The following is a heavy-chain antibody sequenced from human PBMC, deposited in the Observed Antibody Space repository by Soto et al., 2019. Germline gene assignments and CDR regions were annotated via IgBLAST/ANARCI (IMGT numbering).Heavy chain of an antibody. J-gene: IGHJ4*02. D-gene: IGHD6-13*01. Sequence: QITLKESGPTLVKPTQTLTLTCSFSGFSLSSSGVAVGWIRQPPGKALEWLALIYWDDDERYSPSLQSRLTISKDTSKNQVVLRMTNMDPSDTGTYYCAHRRGAAAVAYWGQGTLVTVSS. CDR1: GFSLSSSGVA. CDR3: AHRRGAAAVAY. V-gene: IGHV2-5*02. CDR2: IYWDDDE.